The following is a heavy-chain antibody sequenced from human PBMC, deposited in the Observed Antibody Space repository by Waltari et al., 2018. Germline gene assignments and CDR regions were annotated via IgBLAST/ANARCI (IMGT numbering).Heavy chain of an antibody. J-gene: IGHJ6*02. CDR1: GYSINSGYY. CDR3: ARSYYYGSGSYQLYYYGMDV. Sequence: QVQLQESGPGLVQPSETLSLTCAVSGYSINSGYYWGWIRQPPGKGLEWIGSIYHSGSTNYNPSLKSRVTISVDKSKNQFSLKLSSVTAADTAVYYCARSYYYGSGSYQLYYYGMDVWGQGTTVTVSS. V-gene: IGHV4-38-2*01. D-gene: IGHD3-10*01. CDR2: IYHSGST.